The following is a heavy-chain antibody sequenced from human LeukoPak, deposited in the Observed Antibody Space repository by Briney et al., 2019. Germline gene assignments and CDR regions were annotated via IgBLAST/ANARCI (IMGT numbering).Heavy chain of an antibody. J-gene: IGHJ6*02. CDR1: GGSFSGYY. CDR3: ARGPSWTGMDV. D-gene: IGHD2-15*01. V-gene: IGHV4-34*01. CDR2: INHSGST. Sequence: SETLSLTCAVYGGSFSGYYWSWTRRPPGKGLEWIGEINHSGSTNYNPSLKSRVTVSVDTSKNQFSLKLSSVTAADTAVYYCARGPSWTGMDVWGQGTTVTVSS.